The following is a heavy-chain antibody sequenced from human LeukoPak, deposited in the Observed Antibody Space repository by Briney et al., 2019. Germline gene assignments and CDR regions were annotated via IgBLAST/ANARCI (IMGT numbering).Heavy chain of an antibody. CDR1: GYTFTSYG. CDR3: ARESERAYYDFWSGYPTFAY. V-gene: IGHV1-18*01. CDR2: ISAYNGNT. J-gene: IGHJ4*02. Sequence: ASVKVSCKASGYTFTSYGISWVRQAPGQGLEWMGWISAYNGNTNYAQKLQGRVTMTTDTSTSTAYMELRSLRSDDTAVYYCARESERAYYDFWSGYPTFAYWGQGTLVTVSS. D-gene: IGHD3-3*01.